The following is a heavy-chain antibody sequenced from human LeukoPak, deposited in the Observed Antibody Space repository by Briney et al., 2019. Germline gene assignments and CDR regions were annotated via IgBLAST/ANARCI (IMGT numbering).Heavy chain of an antibody. CDR2: IYYSGST. CDR1: GGSISSSSYY. J-gene: IGHJ4*02. CDR3: ARDPSGYFDY. Sequence: ASETLSLTRTVSGGSISSSSYYWGWIRQPPGKGLEWIRSIYYSGSTYYNPSLKSRVTISVDTSKNQFSLKLSSVTAADTAVYYCARDPSGYFDYWGQGTLATVSS. V-gene: IGHV4-39*07. D-gene: IGHD3-22*01.